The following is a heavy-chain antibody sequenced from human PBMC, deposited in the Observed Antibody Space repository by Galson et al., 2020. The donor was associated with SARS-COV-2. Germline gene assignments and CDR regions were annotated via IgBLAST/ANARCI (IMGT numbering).Heavy chain of an antibody. J-gene: IGHJ6*03. V-gene: IGHV4-31*03. CDR1: GGSISSGGYY. CDR3: ARDGGSHVEGAYYYYMDV. CDR2: IYYSGST. D-gene: IGHD1-26*01. Sequence: SETLSLTCTVSGGSISSGGYYWSWIRQHPGKGLEWIGYIYYSGSTYYNPSLESRVSISVDRSKKQFSLRLRSVTAADTGLYFCARDGGSHVEGAYYYYMDVWGKGTPVTVSS.